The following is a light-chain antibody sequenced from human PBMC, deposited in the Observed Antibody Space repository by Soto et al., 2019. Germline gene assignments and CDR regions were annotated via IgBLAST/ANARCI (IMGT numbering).Light chain of an antibody. J-gene: IGLJ2*01. Sequence: QSVLTQPTSASGTPGQRVTISCSGSSSNIGSNYVYWYQQLPGTAPKLLIYRNNQRPSGVPDRFSGSKSGTSASLAISGLRSEDEADYYCAAWDDSLSGPVFGVGTKLTVL. CDR1: SSNIGSNY. CDR3: AAWDDSLSGPV. V-gene: IGLV1-47*01. CDR2: RNN.